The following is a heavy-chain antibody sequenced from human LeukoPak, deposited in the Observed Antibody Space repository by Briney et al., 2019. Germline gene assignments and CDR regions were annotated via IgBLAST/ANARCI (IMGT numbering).Heavy chain of an antibody. CDR2: INPNSGGT. CDR1: GYTFTGYY. V-gene: IGHV1-2*06. Sequence: ASVKVSCKASGYTFTGYYMHWVRQAPGQGLERMGRINPNSGGTNYAQKFQGRVTMTRDTSISTAYMELSRLRSDDTAVYYCARGGYSYGAFDYWGQGTLVTVSS. D-gene: IGHD5-18*01. J-gene: IGHJ4*02. CDR3: ARGGYSYGAFDY.